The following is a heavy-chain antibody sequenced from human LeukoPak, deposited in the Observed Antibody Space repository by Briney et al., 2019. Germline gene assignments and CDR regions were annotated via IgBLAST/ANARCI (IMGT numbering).Heavy chain of an antibody. J-gene: IGHJ1*01. CDR3: ARNDYAGSENFQH. D-gene: IGHD4-17*01. Sequence: ASVKVSCKASGYTFTSYDINWVRQAPGQGLEWMGWMNPNSGNTGYAQKFQGRVTITRNTSISTAYMELSSLRSEDTAVYYCARNDYAGSENFQHWGQGTLVTVSS. CDR2: MNPNSGNT. CDR1: GYTFTSYD. V-gene: IGHV1-8*03.